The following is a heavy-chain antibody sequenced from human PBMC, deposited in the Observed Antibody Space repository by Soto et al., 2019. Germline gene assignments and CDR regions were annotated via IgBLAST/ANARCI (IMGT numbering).Heavy chain of an antibody. D-gene: IGHD6-13*01. V-gene: IGHV1-8*01. CDR2: MNPNSGNT. Sequence: ASVKVSCKASGYTFTSYDINWVRQATGQGLEWMGWMNPNSGNTGYAQKFQGRVTMTADESTITAYLELSSLKHDDTAVYYCAREVAADGTFREDVFDIWGQGTLVTVSS. J-gene: IGHJ3*02. CDR3: AREVAADGTFREDVFDI. CDR1: GYTFTSYD.